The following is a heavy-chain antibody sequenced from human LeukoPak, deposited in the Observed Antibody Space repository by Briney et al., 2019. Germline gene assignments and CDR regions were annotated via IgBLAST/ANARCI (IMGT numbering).Heavy chain of an antibody. CDR3: AKARSGWFDP. J-gene: IGHJ5*02. CDR2: ISWNSGSI. CDR1: GFTFDDYA. V-gene: IGHV3-9*01. Sequence: GGSLRLSCAASGFTFDDYAMRWVRHAPGKGLEWVSGISWNSGSIGYADSVKGRFTISRDNAKNSLYLQMNSLRAEDTALYYCAKARSGWFDPWGQGTLVTVSS. D-gene: IGHD1-1*01.